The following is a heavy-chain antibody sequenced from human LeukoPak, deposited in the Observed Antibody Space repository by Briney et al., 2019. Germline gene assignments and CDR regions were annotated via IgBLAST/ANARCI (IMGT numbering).Heavy chain of an antibody. J-gene: IGHJ4*02. D-gene: IGHD3-22*01. CDR2: ISAYNGNT. V-gene: IGHV1-18*01. CDR3: ARVPDYYDSSGYYHIGFDY. CDR1: GYTFTRYG. Sequence: ASVKVSCKASGYTFTRYGISWVRQAPGQGLEWMGWISAYNGNTNYAQKLQGRVTMTTDTSTSTAYMELRSLRSDDTAVYYCARVPDYYDSSGYYHIGFDYWGQGTLVTVSS.